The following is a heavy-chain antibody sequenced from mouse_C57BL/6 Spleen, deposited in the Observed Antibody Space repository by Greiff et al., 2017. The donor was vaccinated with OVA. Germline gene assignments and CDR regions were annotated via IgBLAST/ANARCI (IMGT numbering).Heavy chain of an antibody. CDR3: ARNSYYGAMDY. D-gene: IGHD1-1*01. V-gene: IGHV2-2*01. J-gene: IGHJ4*01. Sequence: QVQLKESGPGLVQPSQSLSITCTVSGFSLTSYGVHWVRQSPGKGLEWLGVIWRGGGTDYNAAFISRLSISKDNSKSHVFFKMNSLQADDTAIYYCARNSYYGAMDYWGQGTSVTVSS. CDR2: IWRGGGT. CDR1: GFSLTSYG.